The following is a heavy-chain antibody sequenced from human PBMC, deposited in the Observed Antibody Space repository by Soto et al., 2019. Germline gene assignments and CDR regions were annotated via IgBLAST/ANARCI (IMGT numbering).Heavy chain of an antibody. J-gene: IGHJ3*02. Sequence: EVQVLESGGGLVQPGGSLRLSCAASGFTFSDYAMNWVRQAPGKGLEWVSTISGSGGSTYYADSVRGRFTISRDNSKNTLYLQMNGMRAEDTAVYYCAKDGKRSNGWWAAFDISGNGTVVTVS. CDR3: AKDGKRSNGWWAAFDI. D-gene: IGHD6-19*01. CDR1: GFTFSDYA. CDR2: ISGSGGST. V-gene: IGHV3-23*01.